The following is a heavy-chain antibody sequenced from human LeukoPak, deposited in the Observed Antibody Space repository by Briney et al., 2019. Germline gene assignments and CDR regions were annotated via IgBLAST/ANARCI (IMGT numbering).Heavy chain of an antibody. V-gene: IGHV4-59*12. Sequence: SETLSLTCTVSGGSISSYYWSWIRQPPGKGLEWIGYIYYSGSTNYNPSLKSRVTISVDTSKNQFSLKLRSVTAADTAVDYWARHQGVSSSWPLDYWGQGTLVTVSS. CDR2: IYYSGST. J-gene: IGHJ4*02. CDR1: GGSISSYY. D-gene: IGHD6-13*01. CDR3: ARHQGVSSSWPLDY.